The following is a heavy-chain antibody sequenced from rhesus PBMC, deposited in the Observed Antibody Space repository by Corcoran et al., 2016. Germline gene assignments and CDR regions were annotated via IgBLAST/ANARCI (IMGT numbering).Heavy chain of an antibody. Sequence: QVQLQESGPGLVKPSETLSPTCAVAGGSISSSDWGTWIRHPPGKGLEWIGNVGGGSGNTYYNPSLKSRVTISTDTSENQFSLKLSSVTAADTAVYYCARRPHGGSYYSSFHYWGQGVLVTVSS. V-gene: IGHV4-65*02. CDR3: ARRPHGGSYYSSFHY. D-gene: IGHD3-16*01. J-gene: IGHJ4*01. CDR2: VGGGSGNT. CDR1: GGSISSSDW.